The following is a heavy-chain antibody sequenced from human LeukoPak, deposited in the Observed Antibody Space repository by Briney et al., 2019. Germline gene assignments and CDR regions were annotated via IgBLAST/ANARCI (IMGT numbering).Heavy chain of an antibody. D-gene: IGHD3-10*01. J-gene: IGHJ4*02. CDR1: GYTFTSYG. V-gene: IGHV1-18*01. CDR3: ARYGSGSYYNGNFDY. CDR2: ISAYNGNT. Sequence: ASVKVSRKASGYTFTSYGISWVRQAPGQGLEWMGWISAYNGNTNYAQKLQGRVTMTTDTSTSTAYMELRSLRSDDTAVYYCARYGSGSYYNGNFDYWGQGTLVTVSS.